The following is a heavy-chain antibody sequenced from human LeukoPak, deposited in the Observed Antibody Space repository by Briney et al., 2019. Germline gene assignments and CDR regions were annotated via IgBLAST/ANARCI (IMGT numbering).Heavy chain of an antibody. J-gene: IGHJ3*02. CDR3: ARDGNYGPLDAFDI. Sequence: GGSLRLSCAASGFTFSSYSMNWVRQAPGKGLEWVSSISTSSSYIYYADSVKGRFTISRDNARNSLYLQMNSLRAEDTAVYYCARDGNYGPLDAFDIWGQGTMVTVSS. D-gene: IGHD1-7*01. CDR1: GFTFSSYS. V-gene: IGHV3-21*01. CDR2: ISTSSSYI.